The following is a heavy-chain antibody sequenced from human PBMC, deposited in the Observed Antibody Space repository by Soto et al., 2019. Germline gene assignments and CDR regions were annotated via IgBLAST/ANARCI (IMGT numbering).Heavy chain of an antibody. CDR3: VKERYAQLWLEDYGMDV. D-gene: IGHD5-18*01. CDR1: GFTFSSYG. CDR2: ISYDGPDK. J-gene: IGHJ6*02. Sequence: QVQLVESGGGVVQPGRSLRLSCAASGFTFSSYGIHWVRQLPGKGLEWVALISYDGPDKYYEDSVKGRFTISRENSKNTLYLQMSSLGPEDTAVYYCVKERYAQLWLEDYGMDVWGHGTTVTV. V-gene: IGHV3-30*18.